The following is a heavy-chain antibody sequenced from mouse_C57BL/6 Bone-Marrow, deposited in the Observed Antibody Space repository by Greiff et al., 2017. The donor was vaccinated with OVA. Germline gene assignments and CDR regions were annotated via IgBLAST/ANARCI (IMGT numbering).Heavy chain of an antibody. CDR2: IDPSDSYT. J-gene: IGHJ2*01. Sequence: VQLQQPGAELVKPGASVKLSCKASGYTFTSYWMQWVKQRPGQGLEWIGEIDPSDSYTNYNQKFKGKATLTVDTSSSTAYMQLSSLTSEDSAVYYCARVRNYYFDYWGQGTTLTVSS. CDR1: GYTFTSYW. V-gene: IGHV1-50*01. CDR3: ARVRNYYFDY. D-gene: IGHD2-13*01.